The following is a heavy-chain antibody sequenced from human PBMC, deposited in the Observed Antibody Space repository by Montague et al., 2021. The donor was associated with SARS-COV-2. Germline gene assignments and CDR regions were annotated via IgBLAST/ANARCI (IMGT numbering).Heavy chain of an antibody. Sequence: SETLSLTCAVYGGSFSGYYWSWIRQPPGQGLEWIGEINDSGSTNYNPSXKSRVTISVDTSKNQFSLKLSSVIAADTAVYHCARRYSSGYGAFHYWGQGTLVAVSS. CDR3: ARRYSSGYGAFHY. D-gene: IGHD5-12*01. CDR1: GGSFSGYY. V-gene: IGHV4-34*01. CDR2: INDSGST. J-gene: IGHJ4*02.